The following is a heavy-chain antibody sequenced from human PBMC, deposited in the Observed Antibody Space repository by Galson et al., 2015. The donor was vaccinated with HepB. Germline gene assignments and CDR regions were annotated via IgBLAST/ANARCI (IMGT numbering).Heavy chain of an antibody. CDR2: INHSGST. CDR1: GGSFSGYY. D-gene: IGHD3-9*01. J-gene: IGHJ1*01. V-gene: IGHV4-34*01. CDR3: ARSTGEYDILTEPQSKGLEVREAEYFQH. Sequence: LSLTCAVYGGSFSGYYWSWIRQPPGKGLEWIGEINHSGSTNYNPSLKSRVTISVDTSKNQFSLKLTSVTAADTAVYYCARSTGEYDILTEPQSKGLEVREAEYFQHWGQGTLVTVSS.